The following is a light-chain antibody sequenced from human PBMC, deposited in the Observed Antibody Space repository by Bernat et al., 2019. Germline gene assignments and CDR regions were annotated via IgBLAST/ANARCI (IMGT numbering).Light chain of an antibody. CDR1: QSVSSY. CDR2: DSS. V-gene: IGKV3-11*01. CDR3: QQRSNWPLT. Sequence: EIVLTQSPATLSLSPGERATLSCRASQSVSSYLACYQQKPGQAPRLLIYDSSNRATGIPARFSGSGSGTDFTLTISSLEPEDVAVYDCQQRSNWPLTFGGGTKVEIK. J-gene: IGKJ4*01.